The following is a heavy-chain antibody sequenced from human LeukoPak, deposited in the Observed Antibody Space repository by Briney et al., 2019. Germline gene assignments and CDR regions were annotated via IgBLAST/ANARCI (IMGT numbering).Heavy chain of an antibody. CDR2: ISGSGGTT. J-gene: IGHJ4*02. Sequence: GGSLRLSCAASGFTFSSYAMSWVRQAPGKGLEWVSSISGSGGTTYYADSVKGRFSISRDNSKNTVYMQMTSLRAEDTAVYYCSGGLYFDFWGQGTLVTVSS. CDR3: SGGLYFDF. V-gene: IGHV3-23*01. CDR1: GFTFSSYA.